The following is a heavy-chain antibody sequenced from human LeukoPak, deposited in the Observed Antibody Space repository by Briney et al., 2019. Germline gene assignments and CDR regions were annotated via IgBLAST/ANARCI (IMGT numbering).Heavy chain of an antibody. J-gene: IGHJ4*02. CDR2: INAGNGNT. Sequence: ASVKVSCKASGYTFTSYAMHWVRQAPGQRLEWMGWINAGNGNTKYSQKFQGRVTMTRDTSISTAYMELSRLRSDDTAVYYCARAVTSWGYWGQGTLVTVSS. D-gene: IGHD4-17*01. V-gene: IGHV1-3*01. CDR3: ARAVTSWGY. CDR1: GYTFTSYA.